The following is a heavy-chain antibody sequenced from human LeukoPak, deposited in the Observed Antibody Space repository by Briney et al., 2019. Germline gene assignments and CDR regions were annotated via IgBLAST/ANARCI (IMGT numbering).Heavy chain of an antibody. D-gene: IGHD3-10*01. CDR2: IWSDGSNE. Sequence: GGSLRLSCPTSGFTFSSHGMHWVRQAPGKGLEWVADIWSDGSNEYYADSVKGRFTISRDNSKDTLYLEMTSLWAEDTVVYYCARDSRSDDTGGLDVWGKGTTVTVSS. CDR1: GFTFSSHG. V-gene: IGHV3-33*01. CDR3: ARDSRSDDTGGLDV. J-gene: IGHJ6*04.